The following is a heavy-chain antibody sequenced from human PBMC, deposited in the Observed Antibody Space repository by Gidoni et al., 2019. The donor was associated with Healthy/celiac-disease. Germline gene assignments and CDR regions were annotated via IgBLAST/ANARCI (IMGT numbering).Heavy chain of an antibody. J-gene: IGHJ3*02. CDR3: ARDHAGATDAFDI. CDR1: GFTVSSNY. CDR2: IYSGGST. V-gene: IGHV3-53*01. D-gene: IGHD1-26*01. Sequence: EVQLVESGGGLIQPGGSLRLSCAASGFTVSSNYMSWVRQAPGKGLEWVSVIYSGGSTYYADSVKGRFTISRDNSKNTLYLQMNSLRAEDTAVYYCARDHAGATDAFDIWGQGTMVTVSS.